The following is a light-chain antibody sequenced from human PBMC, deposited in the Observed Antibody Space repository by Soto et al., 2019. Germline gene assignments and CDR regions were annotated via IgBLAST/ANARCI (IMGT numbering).Light chain of an antibody. CDR1: SSNIGAGYD. Sequence: QSVLTQPPSVSGAPGQRGTISCTGSSSNIGAGYDVHWYQQLPGTAPKLLIYSNNNRPSGVPDRFSGSKSGTSASLAITGLQAEDEEDYYCQSYDTSLSGSVFGGGTKLNV. CDR3: QSYDTSLSGSV. CDR2: SNN. J-gene: IGLJ2*01. V-gene: IGLV1-40*01.